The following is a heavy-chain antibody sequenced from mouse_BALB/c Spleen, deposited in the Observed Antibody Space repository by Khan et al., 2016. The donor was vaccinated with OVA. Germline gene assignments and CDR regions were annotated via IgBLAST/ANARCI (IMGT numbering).Heavy chain of an antibody. CDR2: ISNVGSTS. V-gene: IGHV5-6-4*01. D-gene: IGHD1-1*01. J-gene: IGHJ4*01. Sequence: EVELVESGGNLVRPGGSLKLSCAASGFSFSNFSMSWVRQTPDKRLEWVATISNVGSTSYFPDTVTGRFTISRDNAKNTLYLQMNSLKSEDTAMYYYARDRDYYGSNPYLDYWGQGTTVTVSS. CDR1: GFSFSNFS. CDR3: ARDRDYYGSNPYLDY.